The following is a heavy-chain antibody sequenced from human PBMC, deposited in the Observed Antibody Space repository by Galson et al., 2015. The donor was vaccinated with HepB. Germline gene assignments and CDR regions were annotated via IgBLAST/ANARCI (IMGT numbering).Heavy chain of an antibody. Sequence: SLRLSCAASGFTFSSYDMSWVRQAPGKGLEWVSTLRDKDGATFYADSVKGRFTISRDNSKSTLFLQMNSLRAEDTAVYYCAKSLIEALGTGAFDLWGQGTMGTVSS. V-gene: IGHV3-23*01. CDR2: LRDKDGAT. J-gene: IGHJ3*01. CDR3: AKSLIEALGTGAFDL. D-gene: IGHD1-7*01. CDR1: GFTFSSYD.